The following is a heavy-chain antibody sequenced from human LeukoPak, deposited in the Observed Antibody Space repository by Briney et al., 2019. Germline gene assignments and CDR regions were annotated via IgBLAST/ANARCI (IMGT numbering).Heavy chain of an antibody. CDR1: GDSISSSSDA. Sequence: SQTLSLTCAISGDSISSSSDAWNWIRQSPSRGLEWLGRTYYMSNDYAVSVKSRMTINADTSKNQVSLQLNSATPEDTAVYYCARGRNHAFDIWGQGTMVTVSS. CDR3: ARGRNHAFDI. V-gene: IGHV6-1*01. J-gene: IGHJ3*02. CDR2: TYYMSN. D-gene: IGHD1-14*01.